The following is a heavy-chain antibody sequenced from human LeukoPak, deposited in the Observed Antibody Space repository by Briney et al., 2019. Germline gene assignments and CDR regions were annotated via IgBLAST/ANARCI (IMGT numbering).Heavy chain of an antibody. CDR3: ARAGPKDDYVWGSYRPYYFDY. J-gene: IGHJ4*02. Sequence: SETLSLTCTVSGGSISSYYWSWIRQPPGKGLEWIGYIYYSGSTNYNPSLKSRVTISVDTSKNQFSLKLSSVAAADTAVYYCARAGPKDDYVWGSYRPYYFDYWGQGTLVTVSS. CDR1: GGSISSYY. V-gene: IGHV4-59*01. D-gene: IGHD3-16*02. CDR2: IYYSGST.